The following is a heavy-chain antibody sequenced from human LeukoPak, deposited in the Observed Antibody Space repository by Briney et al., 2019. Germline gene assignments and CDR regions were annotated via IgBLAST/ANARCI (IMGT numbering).Heavy chain of an antibody. V-gene: IGHV4-4*02. Sequence: SETLSLTCAVSGGSISSSNWWSWVRQPPGKGLEWIGEIYHSGSTNYNPSLESRVTISMDKSKNQFSLKLTSVTAADTAMYFCTRGMPYSMDVWGKGTTVTVSS. CDR3: TRGMPYSMDV. D-gene: IGHD2-2*01. J-gene: IGHJ6*03. CDR1: GGSISSSNW. CDR2: IYHSGST.